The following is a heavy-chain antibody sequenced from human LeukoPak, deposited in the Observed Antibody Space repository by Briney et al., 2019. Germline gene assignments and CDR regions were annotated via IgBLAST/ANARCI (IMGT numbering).Heavy chain of an antibody. V-gene: IGHV4-4*07. D-gene: IGHD1-26*01. CDR3: ARIAYSGSYYGYYYYMDV. J-gene: IGHJ6*03. Sequence: SETLSLTCTVSGGSISSYYWSWIRQPAGKGLEWIGRIYTSGSTNYNPSLKSRVTMSVDTSKNQFSLKLSSVTAADTAVYYCARIAYSGSYYGYYYYMDVWGKGTTVTISS. CDR2: IYTSGST. CDR1: GGSISSYY.